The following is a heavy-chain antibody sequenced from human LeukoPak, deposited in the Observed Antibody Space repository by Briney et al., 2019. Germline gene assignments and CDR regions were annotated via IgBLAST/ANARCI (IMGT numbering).Heavy chain of an antibody. Sequence: SETLSLTCTVSGGSISSYYWSWIRQPPGKGLEWIGYIYDSGTTDYNPSLKSRATISEDMSKNQFSLKVRSVTAADTAVYYCARSTGGWSYFDHWGQGILVTVSS. CDR1: GGSISSYY. V-gene: IGHV4-59*01. J-gene: IGHJ4*02. CDR3: ARSTGGWSYFDH. CDR2: IYDSGTT. D-gene: IGHD6-19*01.